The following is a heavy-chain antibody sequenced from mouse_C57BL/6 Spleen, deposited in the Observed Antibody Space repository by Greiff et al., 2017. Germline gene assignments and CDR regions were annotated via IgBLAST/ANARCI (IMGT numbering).Heavy chain of an antibody. CDR3: ACFYYGKGGDY. CDR1: GFTFSSYG. Sequence: EVQGVESGGDLVKPGGSLKLSCAASGFTFSSYGMSWVRQTPDKRLEWVATISSGGSYTYYPDSVKGRFTISRDNAKNTLYLQMSSLKSEDTAMYYCACFYYGKGGDYWGQGTTLTVSS. D-gene: IGHD2-1*01. V-gene: IGHV5-6*01. CDR2: ISSGGSYT. J-gene: IGHJ2*01.